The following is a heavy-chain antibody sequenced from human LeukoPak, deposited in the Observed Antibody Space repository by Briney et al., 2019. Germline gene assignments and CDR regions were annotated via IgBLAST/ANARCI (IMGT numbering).Heavy chain of an antibody. V-gene: IGHV4-39*07. CDR3: ARGVRASWQRFDY. CDR1: GGSISSSSYY. CDR2: IYYSGST. D-gene: IGHD2-2*01. Sequence: PSETLSLTCTVSGGSISSSSYYWGWIRQPPGKGLEWIGSIYYSGSTYYNPSLKSRVTISVDTSKNQFSLKLSSVTAADTAVYYCARGVRASWQRFDYWGQGTLVTVSS. J-gene: IGHJ4*02.